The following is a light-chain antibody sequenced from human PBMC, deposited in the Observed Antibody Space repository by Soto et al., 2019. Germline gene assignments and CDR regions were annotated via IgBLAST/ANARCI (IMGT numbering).Light chain of an antibody. CDR3: QQVNGYPLT. V-gene: IGKV1-9*01. Sequence: IQLTQSPSSLSASVGDRVTITCRASQGISSYLVWYQQKPGKAPNLLIYAASTLQSGVPSRFSGSGSGTDFTLTISSLQPEDFATYYCQQVNGYPLTFGGGTKVDI. CDR1: QGISSY. CDR2: AAS. J-gene: IGKJ4*01.